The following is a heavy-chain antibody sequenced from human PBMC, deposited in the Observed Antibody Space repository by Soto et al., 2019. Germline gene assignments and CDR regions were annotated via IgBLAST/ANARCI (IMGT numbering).Heavy chain of an antibody. CDR3: AGLAAAGTYHYYYGMDV. CDR1: GYSFTSYW. CDR2: IYPGDSDT. V-gene: IGHV5-51*01. J-gene: IGHJ6*02. Sequence: PGESLKISCKGSGYSFTSYWIGWVRQMPGKGLEWMGIIYPGDSDTRYSPSFQGQVTISADKSISTAYLQWSSLKASDTAMYYCAGLAAAGTYHYYYGMDVWGQGTTVTVSS. D-gene: IGHD6-13*01.